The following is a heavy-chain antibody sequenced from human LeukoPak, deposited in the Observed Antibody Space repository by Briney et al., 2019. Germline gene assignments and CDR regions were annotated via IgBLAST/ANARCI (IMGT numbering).Heavy chain of an antibody. CDR2: ISGPGGAT. J-gene: IGHJ4*02. Sequence: GGSLRLSCAASGFTFSSYAMTWVRQAPGKGLDWVSAISGPGGATYYANYVKGRFTISRDNSKNTLYLQMNSLRAEDTATYYCAKAKAGTSNFDSWGQGTLVTVSS. CDR1: GFTFSSYA. CDR3: AKAKAGTSNFDS. D-gene: IGHD1-7*01. V-gene: IGHV3-23*01.